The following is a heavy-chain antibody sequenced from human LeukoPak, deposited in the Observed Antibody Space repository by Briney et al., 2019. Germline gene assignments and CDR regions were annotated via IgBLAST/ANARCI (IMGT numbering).Heavy chain of an antibody. CDR2: INNDGSTT. V-gene: IGHV3-74*01. Sequence: GGSLRLSCAASGFTFANTWMHWVRRAPGKGLVWVSLINNDGSTTNYADSVKGRFTISRDNAKNTVYLQMNSLGAEDTAVYYCAIGGTYGSGSWGQGTLVTVSS. D-gene: IGHD3-10*01. CDR1: GFTFANTW. CDR3: AIGGTYGSGS. J-gene: IGHJ4*02.